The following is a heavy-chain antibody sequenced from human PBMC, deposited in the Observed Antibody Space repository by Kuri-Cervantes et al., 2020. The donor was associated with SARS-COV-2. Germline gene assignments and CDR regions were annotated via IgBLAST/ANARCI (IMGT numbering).Heavy chain of an antibody. CDR1: GYSISSGYY. CDR3: ARQYCDSVSCYSDAFDI. V-gene: IGHV4-38-2*01. D-gene: IGHD2/OR15-2a*01. Sequence: SETLSLTCAVSGYSISSGYYWGWIRQPPGKGLEWIGSIYHSGSTYYSPSFQGQVTISADKSINTAYLQWSGLKASDTAMYYCARQYCDSVSCYSDAFDIWCQGTMVTVSS. CDR2: IYHSGST. J-gene: IGHJ3*02.